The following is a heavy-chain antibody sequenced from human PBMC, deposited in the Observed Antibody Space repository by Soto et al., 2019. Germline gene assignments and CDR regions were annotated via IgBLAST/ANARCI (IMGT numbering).Heavy chain of an antibody. V-gene: IGHV3-23*01. CDR1: GFTFSSHA. J-gene: IGHJ4*02. CDR2: ISTAVGAT. Sequence: GGALRLSCAVSGFTFSSHAMSWVRQAPGKGLEWVSAISTAVGATYYADSVKGRFTISRDDSNNTLFLQMNSLKTEDTALYYCTTHAPEDMIRKWGPGTLVTVSS. CDR3: TTHAPEDMIRK. D-gene: IGHD2-15*01.